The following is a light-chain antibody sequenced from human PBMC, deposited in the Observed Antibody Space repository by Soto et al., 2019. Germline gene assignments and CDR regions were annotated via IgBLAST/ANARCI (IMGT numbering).Light chain of an antibody. CDR3: AAWDDSLNGRFV. CDR1: SSNIGSNT. Sequence: SALTQPPAASGTPGQRVTISCSGNSSNIGSNTVNWYQQLPGTAPQLLIYSHNQRPSGIPDRFSGSKSGTSASLAISGLQSEDEADYYCAAWDDSLNGRFVFGTGTKVTVL. CDR2: SHN. J-gene: IGLJ1*01. V-gene: IGLV1-44*01.